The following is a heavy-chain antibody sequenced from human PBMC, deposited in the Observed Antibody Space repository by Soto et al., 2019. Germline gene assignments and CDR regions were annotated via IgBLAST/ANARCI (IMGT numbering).Heavy chain of an antibody. CDR3: ARVGQFGELRYWFDP. CDR2: IYHSGST. CDR1: GYSSSGVYS. V-gene: IGHV4-30-2*01. Sequence: PSETLSLTCTVSGYSSSGVYSWSWMRHPPGKGLEWIGYIYHSGSTYYNPSLKSRVTISVDRSKNQFSLKLSSVTAADTAVYYCARVGQFGELRYWFDPWGQGTLVTVSS. D-gene: IGHD3-10*01. J-gene: IGHJ5*02.